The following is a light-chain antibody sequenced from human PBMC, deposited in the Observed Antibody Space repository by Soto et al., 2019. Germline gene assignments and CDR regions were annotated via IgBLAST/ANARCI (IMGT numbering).Light chain of an antibody. Sequence: DIQMTQSPSSVSASVGDIVTITCRASQDISTYLAWYQQRPGKAPNLLIYAASTLQSGVPSRFCGSGSGTDFSLTISSLQPEDSATYYCQQTNSFPLTFGGGTKVEIK. V-gene: IGKV1-12*01. J-gene: IGKJ4*01. CDR3: QQTNSFPLT. CDR2: AAS. CDR1: QDISTY.